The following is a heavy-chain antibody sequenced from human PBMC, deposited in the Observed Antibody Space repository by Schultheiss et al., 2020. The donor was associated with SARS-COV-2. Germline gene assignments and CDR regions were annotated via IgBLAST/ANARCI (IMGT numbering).Heavy chain of an antibody. D-gene: IGHD1-26*01. Sequence: SETLSLTCTVSGGSISSYYWSWIRQPPGKGLEWIGEINHSGSTNYNPSLKSRVTISVDTSKNQFSLKLSSVTAADTALYYCARGEVGATTGGYYFDYWGQGTLVTVSS. J-gene: IGHJ4*02. CDR3: ARGEVGATTGGYYFDY. CDR2: INHSGST. V-gene: IGHV4-34*01. CDR1: GGSISSYY.